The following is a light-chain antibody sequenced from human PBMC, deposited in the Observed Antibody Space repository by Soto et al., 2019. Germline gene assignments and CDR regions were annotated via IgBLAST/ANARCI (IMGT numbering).Light chain of an antibody. CDR2: GAS. CDR1: QSVSSN. J-gene: IGKJ1*01. CDR3: QQYGDEPWT. V-gene: IGKV3-20*01. Sequence: EIVLTQSPATLCLSPGQRSTLSCRASQSVSSNLAWYQQKPGQAPRLLIYGASTRATGIPARFSGSGSGTDFTLSISRLETEDFAVYYCQQYGDEPWTFGQGTKVDIK.